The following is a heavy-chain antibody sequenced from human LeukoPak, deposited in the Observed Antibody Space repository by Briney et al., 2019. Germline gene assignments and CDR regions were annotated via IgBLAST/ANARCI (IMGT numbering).Heavy chain of an antibody. D-gene: IGHD3-10*01. CDR2: IYSDGST. V-gene: IGHV3-66*01. CDR1: GFTVSSNY. J-gene: IGHJ3*02. Sequence: GGSLRLSCAASGFTVSSNYMSWVRQAPGKGLEWVSIIYSDGSTYYADSVEGRFTISRDNSKNTLYLQMNSLRAEDTGVYYCARVTFNYFGSGDAFDIWGQGTMVTVSS. CDR3: ARVTFNYFGSGDAFDI.